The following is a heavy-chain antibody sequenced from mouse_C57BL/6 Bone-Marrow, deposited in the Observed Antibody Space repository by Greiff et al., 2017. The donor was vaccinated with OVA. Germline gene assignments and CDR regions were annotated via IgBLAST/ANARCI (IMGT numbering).Heavy chain of an antibody. J-gene: IGHJ2*01. CDR1: GFNIKDDY. V-gene: IGHV14-4*01. CDR2: IDPENGDT. D-gene: IGHD2-2*01. Sequence: EVQRVESGAELVRPGASVKLSCTASGFNIKDDYMHWVKQRPEQGLEWIGWIDPENGDTEYASKFQGKATITADTSSNTAYLQLSSLTSEDTAVYYCTTYGYDRGFDYWGQGTTLTVSS. CDR3: TTYGYDRGFDY.